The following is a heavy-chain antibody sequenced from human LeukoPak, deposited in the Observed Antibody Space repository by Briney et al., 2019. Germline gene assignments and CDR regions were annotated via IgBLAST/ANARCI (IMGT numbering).Heavy chain of an antibody. CDR1: GFTFSDYY. CDR2: INSDGSST. V-gene: IGHV3-74*01. CDR3: ARVGIQRYFDY. Sequence: PGGSLRLSCAASGFTFSDYYMSWIRQAPGKGLVWVSGINSDGSSTSYADAVKGRFTISRDNAENTLYLQMNSLRAEDTAVYCCARVGIQRYFDYWGQGTLVTVSS. D-gene: IGHD5-18*01. J-gene: IGHJ4*02.